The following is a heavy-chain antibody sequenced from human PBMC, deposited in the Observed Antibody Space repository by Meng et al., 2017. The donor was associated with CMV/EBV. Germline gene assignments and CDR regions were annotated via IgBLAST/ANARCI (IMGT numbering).Heavy chain of an antibody. CDR3: ARGIWFGEPGGMDV. CDR1: GYTFTSYG. D-gene: IGHD3-10*01. CDR2: ISAYNGNT. V-gene: IGHV1-18*01. Sequence: ASVKVSCKASGYTFTSYGISWVRQAPGQGLEWMGWISAYNGNTNYAQKLQGRVTMTRDTSISTAYMELSRLRSDDTAVYYCARGIWFGEPGGMDVWGQGTTVTVSS. J-gene: IGHJ6*02.